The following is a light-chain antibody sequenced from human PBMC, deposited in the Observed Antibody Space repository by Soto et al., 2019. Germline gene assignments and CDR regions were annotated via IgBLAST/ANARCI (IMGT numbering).Light chain of an antibody. CDR2: KAS. J-gene: IGKJ1*01. CDR3: QHYNSYSEA. V-gene: IGKV1-5*03. Sequence: DIQVTQTPSTVSAYVGDSVTITCLASQSITTWLAWYQQRPGKAPKLLIYKASTLKSGVPSRFSGSGSGTEFTLTISSLQPDDFAPYYSQHYNSYSEAFGQRTMA. CDR1: QSITTW.